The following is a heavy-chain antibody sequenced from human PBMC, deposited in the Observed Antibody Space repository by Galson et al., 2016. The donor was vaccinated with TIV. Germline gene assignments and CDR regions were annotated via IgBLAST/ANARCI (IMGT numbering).Heavy chain of an antibody. CDR2: INPSTGDT. CDR3: ARNQGSYYDSSGSYYNWSDP. Sequence: SVKVSCKASGYTFSGHFIHWVRQAPGQGLEWMGWINPSTGDTRYAQKFQGRVTMTREKSTSTAYMDLNRLRSDDTAVYYCARNQGSYYDSSGSYYNWSDPWGQGTLVTVSS. CDR1: GYTFSGHF. D-gene: IGHD3-22*01. J-gene: IGHJ5*02. V-gene: IGHV1-2*02.